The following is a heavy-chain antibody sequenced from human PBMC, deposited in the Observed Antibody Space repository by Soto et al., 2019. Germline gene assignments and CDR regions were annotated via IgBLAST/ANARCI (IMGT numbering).Heavy chain of an antibody. J-gene: IGHJ3*02. D-gene: IGHD2-8*02. CDR3: ARDLEGGVFDI. Sequence: PSETLFPPCPVSAGPVRDAFSYGTWIRQPTGKGPEWMGYLSYTGSTYYNPSLRNRATISVDESSNLLSLRLSSVTVADTAVYYCARDLEGGVFDIWGRGRLVSVSS. V-gene: IGHV4-30-4*01. CDR1: AGPVRDAFSY. CDR2: LSYTGST.